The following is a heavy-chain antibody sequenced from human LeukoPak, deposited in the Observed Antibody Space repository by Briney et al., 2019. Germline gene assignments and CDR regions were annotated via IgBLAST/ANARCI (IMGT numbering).Heavy chain of an antibody. V-gene: IGHV3-15*01. CDR1: GFTFSNAW. D-gene: IGHD3/OR15-3a*01. J-gene: IGHJ4*02. CDR2: IKREGDDGTI. CDR3: TAGTGRSDFDY. Sequence: GGSLRLSCAASGFTFSNAWMSWVCQAPGRGLEWVGRIKREGDDGTIDYAAPVKGRLSISRDDSKNTLYLQMNSLKSEDTAVYYCTAGTGRSDFDYWGQGTLVTVSS.